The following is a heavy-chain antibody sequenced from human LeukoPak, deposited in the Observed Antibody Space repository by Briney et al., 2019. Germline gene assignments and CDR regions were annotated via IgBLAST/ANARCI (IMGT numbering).Heavy chain of an antibody. Sequence: PSETLSLTCTVSGGSISSGGYYWGWIRQPPGKGLEWIGSIYYSGSTYYNPSLKSRVTISVDTSKNQFSLKLSSVTAADTAVYYCARGLQLERRPFDYWGQGTLVTVSS. J-gene: IGHJ4*02. V-gene: IGHV4-39*07. D-gene: IGHD1-1*01. CDR1: GGSISSGGYY. CDR3: ARGLQLERRPFDY. CDR2: IYYSGST.